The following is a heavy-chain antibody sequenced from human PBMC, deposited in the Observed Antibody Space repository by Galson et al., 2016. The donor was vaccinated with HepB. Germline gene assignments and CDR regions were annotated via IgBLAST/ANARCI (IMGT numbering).Heavy chain of an antibody. J-gene: IGHJ4*02. CDR1: GASISSDDYY. V-gene: IGHV4-39*01. CDR3: ARHSGPGRWDVSYFSDF. Sequence: LSLTCTASGASISSDDYYWAWIRHPPGKGLEWIGSTSYRGTTYYTSSLKSRVTMSIDTSRNLLSLKLTSVTAADTSMYFCARHSGPGRWDVSYFSDFWGQGSLVTVSS. D-gene: IGHD5-12*01. CDR2: TSYRGTT.